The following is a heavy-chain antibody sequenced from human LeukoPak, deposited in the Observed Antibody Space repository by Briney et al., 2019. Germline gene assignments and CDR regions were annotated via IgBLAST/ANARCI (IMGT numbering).Heavy chain of an antibody. V-gene: IGHV3-30-3*01. Sequence: GRSLRLSCAASGFTFSSYAMHWVRQAPGKGLEWVAVISYDGSNKYYADSVKGRFTISRDNSKNTLYLQMNSLRAEDTAVYYCARAWRWGQGTLVTVSS. CDR1: GFTFSSYA. J-gene: IGHJ4*02. CDR3: ARAWR. CDR2: ISYDGSNK.